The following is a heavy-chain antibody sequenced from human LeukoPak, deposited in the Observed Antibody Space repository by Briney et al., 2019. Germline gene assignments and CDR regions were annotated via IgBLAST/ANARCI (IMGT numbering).Heavy chain of an antibody. CDR1: GFTFSSYA. Sequence: PGGSLRLSCAASGFTFSSYAMSWVRQAPGKGLEWVSAISGSGGSTYSADSVKGRFTISRDNSKNTLYLQMNSLRAEDTAVYYCAKKGSIVGATTNDYWGQGTLVTVSS. J-gene: IGHJ4*02. D-gene: IGHD1-26*01. CDR3: AKKGSIVGATTNDY. CDR2: ISGSGGST. V-gene: IGHV3-23*01.